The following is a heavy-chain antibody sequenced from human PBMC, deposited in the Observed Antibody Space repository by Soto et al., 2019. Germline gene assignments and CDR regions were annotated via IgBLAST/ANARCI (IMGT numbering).Heavy chain of an antibody. D-gene: IGHD4-17*01. Sequence: ASVKVSCKASGFTDYYIHWVRQAPGQGLEWLGWVNPSSGGTNYAQKFQGRVAMTRDTFISTAYMELSRLQSDDTAVYYCAREGSADYGSYGVDVWGQGTTVTVS. CDR1: GFTDYY. CDR3: AREGSADYGSYGVDV. J-gene: IGHJ6*02. V-gene: IGHV1-2*02. CDR2: VNPSSGGT.